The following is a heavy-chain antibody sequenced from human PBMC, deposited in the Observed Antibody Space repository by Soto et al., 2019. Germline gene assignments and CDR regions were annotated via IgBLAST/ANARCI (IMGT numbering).Heavy chain of an antibody. D-gene: IGHD3-3*02. Sequence: GSLILSCAASGFTFSSYGMHWVRQAPGKGLEWVAVIWYDGSNKYYADSVKGRFTISRDNSKNTLYLQMNSLRAEDTAVYYCARDRGISFPMDVWGQGTTVTVSS. CDR1: GFTFSSYG. J-gene: IGHJ6*02. V-gene: IGHV3-33*01. CDR3: ARDRGISFPMDV. CDR2: IWYDGSNK.